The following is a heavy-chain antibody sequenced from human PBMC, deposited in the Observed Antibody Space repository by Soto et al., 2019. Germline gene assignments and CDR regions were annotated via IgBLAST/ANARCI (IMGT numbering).Heavy chain of an antibody. CDR1: GGSISSGSYY. D-gene: IGHD4-17*01. CDR2: MYSSGTT. Sequence: SETLSLTCTVSGGSISSGSYYWGWIRQPPEKGLEWLGSMYSSGTTYYSPSVNSRVTISVDTSKNQFSLKLSSVTPADTAVYYCARHYGDNDSWGQGTLVTVSS. V-gene: IGHV4-39*01. CDR3: ARHYGDNDS. J-gene: IGHJ4*02.